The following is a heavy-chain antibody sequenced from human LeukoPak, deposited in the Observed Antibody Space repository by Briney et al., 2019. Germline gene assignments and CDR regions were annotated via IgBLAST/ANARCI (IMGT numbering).Heavy chain of an antibody. J-gene: IGHJ4*02. CDR1: GFTFSSYA. V-gene: IGHV3-30*04. D-gene: IGHD3-3*01. Sequence: GGSLRLSCAASGFTFSSYAMHWVRQAPGKGLEWVAVISYVGSNKYYADSVKGRFTISRDNSKNTLYLQMNSLRAEDTAVYYCAVSRDFWSGYYGYWGQGTLVTVSS. CDR3: AVSRDFWSGYYGY. CDR2: ISYVGSNK.